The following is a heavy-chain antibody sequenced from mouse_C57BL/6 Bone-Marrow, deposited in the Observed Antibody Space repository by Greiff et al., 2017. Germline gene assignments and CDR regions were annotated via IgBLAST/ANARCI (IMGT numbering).Heavy chain of an antibody. J-gene: IGHJ3*01. CDR1: GYSITSGYY. CDR2: IRYDGSN. CDR3: AREPFAY. V-gene: IGHV3-6*01. Sequence: EVQLQQSGPGLVKPSQSLSLTCSVTGYSITSGYYWNWIRQFPGNKLELLGYIRYDGSNNYNPSLKNRISITRDTSKNQFFLKVTSVTTEDTATYYCAREPFAYWGQGTLVTVSA.